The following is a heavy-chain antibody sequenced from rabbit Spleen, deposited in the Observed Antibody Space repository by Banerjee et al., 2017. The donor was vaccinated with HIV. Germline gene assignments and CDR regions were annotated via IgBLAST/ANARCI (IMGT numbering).Heavy chain of an antibody. Sequence: QEQLKESGGGLVQPGGSLKLSCKASGFDFSRTGVSWVRQAPGKGLEWIGYIDLLFGTTYYAKWVNGLFTISSHNAQNTLYLQLNSLTAADTATYFCVRGASSSGYYSLWGPGTLVTVS. V-gene: IGHV1S47*01. CDR1: GFDFSRTG. CDR2: IDLLFGTT. CDR3: VRGASSSGYYSL. D-gene: IGHD1-1*01. J-gene: IGHJ4*01.